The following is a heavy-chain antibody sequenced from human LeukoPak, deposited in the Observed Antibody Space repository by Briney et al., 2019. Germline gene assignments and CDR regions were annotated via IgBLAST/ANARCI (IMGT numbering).Heavy chain of an antibody. J-gene: IGHJ4*02. CDR1: GYTFTSYG. CDR2: ISAYNGNT. D-gene: IGHD3-22*01. V-gene: IGHV1-18*01. CDR3: ARGTQYYYDSSGYPGGY. Sequence: ASVKVSCKASGYTFTSYGISWVRQAPGQGLEWMGWISAYNGNTNYAQKLQGRVTMTTDTSTSTAYMELRSLRSDDTAVYYCARGTQYYYDSSGYPGGYWGQGTLVTVPS.